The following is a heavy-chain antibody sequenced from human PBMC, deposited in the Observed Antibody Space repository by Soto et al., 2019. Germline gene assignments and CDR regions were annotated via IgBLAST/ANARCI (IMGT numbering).Heavy chain of an antibody. D-gene: IGHD6-13*01. V-gene: IGHV3-23*01. J-gene: IGHJ6*02. Sequence: EVQLLESGGGLVQPGGSLRLSCAASGFTFSSYAMSWVRQAPGKGLEWVSVISGSGDSTYYADSVRGPFTISRDNSKNPLYLQMNSLRAEDTAVYYCAKDRDGAAAGPTKFYGMDVWGQGTTVTVSS. CDR1: GFTFSSYA. CDR2: ISGSGDST. CDR3: AKDRDGAAAGPTKFYGMDV.